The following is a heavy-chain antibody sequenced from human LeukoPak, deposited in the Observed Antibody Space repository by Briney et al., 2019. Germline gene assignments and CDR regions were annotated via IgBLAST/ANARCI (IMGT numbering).Heavy chain of an antibody. D-gene: IGHD3-16*01. J-gene: IGHJ5*02. Sequence: SETLSLTCSVSGGSISSTSYYWGWIRQHPGKGLEWIGYIYYSGSTYYNPSLKSRVTISVDTSKNQFSLKLSSVTAADTAVYYCARDYRENGGDWFDPWGQGTLVTVSS. CDR2: IYYSGST. CDR1: GGSISSTSYY. V-gene: IGHV4-31*03. CDR3: ARDYRENGGDWFDP.